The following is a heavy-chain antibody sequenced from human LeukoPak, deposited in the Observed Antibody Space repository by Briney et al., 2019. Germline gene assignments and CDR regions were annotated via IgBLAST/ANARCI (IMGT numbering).Heavy chain of an antibody. V-gene: IGHV1-8*01. D-gene: IGHD3-10*01. CDR1: GYTFTSYD. Sequence: VASVKVSCKASGYTFTSYDINWVRQATGQGLEWMGWMNPNSGNTGYAQKFQGRVTMTRNTSISTAYMELSSLRSEDTAVYYCARGEGITMVTQNWFDPWGQGTLVTVSS. CDR3: ARGEGITMVTQNWFDP. J-gene: IGHJ5*02. CDR2: MNPNSGNT.